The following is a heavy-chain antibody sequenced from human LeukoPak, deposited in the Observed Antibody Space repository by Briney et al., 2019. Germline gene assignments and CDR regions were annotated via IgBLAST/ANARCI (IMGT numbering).Heavy chain of an antibody. Sequence: SETLSLTCTASGGSISSSSYYWGWIRQPPGKGLEWIGSIYYSGSTYYNPSLKSRVTISVDTSKNQFSLKLSSVTAADTAVYYCARHYGSGWYGEFDYWGQGTLVTVSS. J-gene: IGHJ4*02. D-gene: IGHD6-19*01. V-gene: IGHV4-39*01. CDR3: ARHYGSGWYGEFDY. CDR2: IYYSGST. CDR1: GGSISSSSYY.